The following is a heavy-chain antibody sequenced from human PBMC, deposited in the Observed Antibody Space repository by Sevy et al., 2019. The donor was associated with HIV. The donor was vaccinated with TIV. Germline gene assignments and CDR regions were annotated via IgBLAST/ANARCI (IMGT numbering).Heavy chain of an antibody. CDR2: INPKSGGT. CDR1: GYTFTDYY. D-gene: IGHD2-2*02. CDR3: ARVVEPAGIDPYYYGVDV. J-gene: IGHJ6*02. Sequence: ASVKVSCKASGYTFTDYYIHWVRQAPGQGLEWMGWINPKSGGTNYAQRFQGRVTMTRDRSISTAYMELSRLRSDDTAVYYCARVVEPAGIDPYYYGVDVWGPGATVTVSS. V-gene: IGHV1-2*02.